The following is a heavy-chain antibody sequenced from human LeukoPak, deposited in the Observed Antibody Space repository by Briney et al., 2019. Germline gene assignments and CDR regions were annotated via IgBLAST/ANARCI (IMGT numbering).Heavy chain of an antibody. J-gene: IGHJ4*02. D-gene: IGHD3-3*01. CDR3: ARWSGARIDY. V-gene: IGHV4-34*01. CDR2: INHSGST. Sequence: SETLSLTCAVYGGPFSGYYWSWIRQPPGKGLEWIGEINHSGSTNYNPSLKSRVTISVDTSKNQFSLKLSSVTAADTAVYYCARWSGARIDYWGQGTLVTVSS. CDR1: GGPFSGYY.